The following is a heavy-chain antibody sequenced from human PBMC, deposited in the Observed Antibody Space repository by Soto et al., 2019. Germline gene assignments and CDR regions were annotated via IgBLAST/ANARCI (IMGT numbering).Heavy chain of an antibody. J-gene: IGHJ4*02. Sequence: GGSLRLSCSASGFTLSNSGMYWVRQAPGKGLEYVSAISRNGDSTYYADSVKGRFTISRDNSKNTLYLQMSSLLSEDAAVYYCVKGGDSSGWYDYWGLGTLVTVSS. CDR2: ISRNGDST. CDR1: GFTLSNSG. CDR3: VKGGDSSGWYDY. V-gene: IGHV3-64D*08. D-gene: IGHD6-13*01.